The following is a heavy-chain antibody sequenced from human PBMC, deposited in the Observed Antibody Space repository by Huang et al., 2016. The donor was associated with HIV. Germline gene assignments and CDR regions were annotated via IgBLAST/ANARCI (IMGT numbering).Heavy chain of an antibody. CDR2: IKIDGRTT. D-gene: IGHD2-15*01. CDR3: ARAGGFEI. J-gene: IGHJ3*02. CDR1: GVKFSNYW. Sequence: EEHLVESGGGLVQPGGSLRLSCEASGVKFSNYWMQWVRQAPGKGLMWVSRIKIDGRTTDYADSVKGRLTISRDNAKNTLYLQMSSLTAEDTAIYYCARAGGFEIWGQGTVVTVSS. V-gene: IGHV3-74*01.